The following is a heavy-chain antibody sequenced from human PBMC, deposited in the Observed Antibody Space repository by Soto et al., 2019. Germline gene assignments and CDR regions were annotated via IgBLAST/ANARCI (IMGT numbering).Heavy chain of an antibody. D-gene: IGHD4-17*01. CDR1: GFTISSNY. V-gene: IGHV3-66*01. CDR2: IYTGGST. Sequence: EVQLVESGGGLVQPGGSLRLSCAASGFTISSNYMSCVRQAPGKRLEWVSVIYTGGSTYYADSVKGRFTISRDNSKNTLYLQMNSLRAEDTAVYYCARDYGGSGRFDYWGQGTLVTVSS. CDR3: ARDYGGSGRFDY. J-gene: IGHJ4*02.